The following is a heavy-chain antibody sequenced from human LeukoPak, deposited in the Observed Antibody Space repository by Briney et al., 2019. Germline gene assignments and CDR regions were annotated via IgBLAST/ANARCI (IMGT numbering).Heavy chain of an antibody. D-gene: IGHD7-27*01. CDR1: GYTFTSHH. CDR3: ARGRPTNLGGIY. V-gene: IGHV1-8*01. CDR2: INPDTGNT. J-gene: IGHJ4*02. Sequence: ASVRVSCKASGYTFTSHHINWVRQAAGQGLEWMGWINPDTGNTVYVQKFQGRVTMTWDTSISTAYMELGSLRAEDAAVYYCARGRPTNLGGIYWGQGTLVTVSS.